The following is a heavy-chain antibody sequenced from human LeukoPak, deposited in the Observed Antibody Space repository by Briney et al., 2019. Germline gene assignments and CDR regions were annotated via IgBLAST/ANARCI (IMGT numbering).Heavy chain of an antibody. CDR2: INAGNGNT. J-gene: IGHJ4*02. D-gene: IGHD3-22*01. V-gene: IGHV1-3*01. Sequence: ASVKVSCKASGYTFTSYAMRWVRQAPGKRLGGMGWINAGNGNTKYSQKFQGRVTITRDTSASTAYVELSSLRSEDTAVYYCARTPNMDYYDSSGYPYYFDYWGQGTLVTVSS. CDR1: GYTFTSYA. CDR3: ARTPNMDYYDSSGYPYYFDY.